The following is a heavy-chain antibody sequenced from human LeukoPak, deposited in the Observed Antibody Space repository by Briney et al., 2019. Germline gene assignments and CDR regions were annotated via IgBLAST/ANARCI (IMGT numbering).Heavy chain of an antibody. CDR3: ARDIGGRGYDFWSGYYYYYYMDV. Sequence: GASVKVSCKASGGTFSSYAISWVRQAPGQGLEWMGGIIPIFGTANYAQKFQGRVTSTADKSTSTAYMELSSLRSDDTAVYYCARDIGGRGYDFWSGYYYYYYMDVWGKGTTVTVSS. CDR2: IIPIFGTA. J-gene: IGHJ6*03. V-gene: IGHV1-69*06. D-gene: IGHD3-3*01. CDR1: GGTFSSYA.